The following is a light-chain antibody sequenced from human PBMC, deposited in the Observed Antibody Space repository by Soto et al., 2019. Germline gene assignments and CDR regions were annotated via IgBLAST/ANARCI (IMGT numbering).Light chain of an antibody. Sequence: DIQMTQSPSTLPSSVGDIVTITCLAIQSISSWLAWYQQKPGKVPNLLIYQASTLESGVPSRFSGSGSGTEFTLTISSLQPDDFATYYCQQYNTYLWTFGQGTKVDIK. CDR3: QQYNTYLWT. V-gene: IGKV1-5*03. CDR2: QAS. CDR1: QSISSW. J-gene: IGKJ1*01.